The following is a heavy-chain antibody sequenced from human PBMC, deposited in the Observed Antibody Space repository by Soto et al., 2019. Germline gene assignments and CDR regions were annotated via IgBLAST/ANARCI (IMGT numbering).Heavy chain of an antibody. Sequence: ASVKVSCKASGYTFTSYYMDWVRQAPGQGLEWMGIINPSGGSTSYAQKFQGRVTMTRDTSTSTVYMELSSLRSEDTAVYYCARGTRIRCSSTSCYNWFDPWGQGTLVTVSS. CDR3: ARGTRIRCSSTSCYNWFDP. CDR1: GYTFTSYY. CDR2: INPSGGST. V-gene: IGHV1-46*03. D-gene: IGHD2-2*01. J-gene: IGHJ5*02.